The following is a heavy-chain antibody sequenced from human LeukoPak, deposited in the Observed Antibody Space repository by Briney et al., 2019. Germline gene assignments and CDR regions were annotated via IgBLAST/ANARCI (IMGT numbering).Heavy chain of an antibody. Sequence: GGSLRLSCTTSGFTFSRYDMHWVRQATGEGLEYVSDIGTAGDTYNPGSVKGRFTISRDNSKNTLYLQMNSLRAEDTAVYYCARAALVGGEGHGFDIWGQGTMVTVSS. J-gene: IGHJ3*02. D-gene: IGHD2-2*01. CDR2: IGTAGDT. CDR1: GFTFSRYD. CDR3: ARAALVGGEGHGFDI. V-gene: IGHV3-13*01.